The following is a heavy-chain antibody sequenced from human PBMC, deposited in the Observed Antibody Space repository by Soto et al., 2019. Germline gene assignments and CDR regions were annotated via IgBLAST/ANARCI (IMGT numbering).Heavy chain of an antibody. CDR3: ARTPRYGGYEPQYFDY. CDR2: INPSGGST. J-gene: IGHJ4*02. V-gene: IGHV1-46*01. D-gene: IGHD5-12*01. CDR1: VYTFTSYY. Sequence: SVKVSCKASVYTFTSYYMHWVRQAPGQGLEWMGIINPSGGSTSYAQKFQGRVTMTRDTSTSTVYMELSSLRSEDTAVYYCARTPRYGGYEPQYFDYWGQGTLVTVSS.